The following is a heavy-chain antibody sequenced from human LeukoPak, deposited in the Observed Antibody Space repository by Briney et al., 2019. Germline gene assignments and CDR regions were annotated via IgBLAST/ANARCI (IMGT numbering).Heavy chain of an antibody. J-gene: IGHJ5*02. V-gene: IGHV4-61*01. CDR2: IYSTGST. D-gene: IGHD2-2*01. Sequence: SETLSLTCTVSGASVNSGSDYWTWIRQPPGRGLEWIGYIYSTGSTNYNPSLKSRVTISVDKSKNQVFLRLNSVAAADTALYYCARAQEGCSRASCYLEPWGQGTLVTVSS. CDR3: ARAQEGCSRASCYLEP. CDR1: GASVNSGSDY.